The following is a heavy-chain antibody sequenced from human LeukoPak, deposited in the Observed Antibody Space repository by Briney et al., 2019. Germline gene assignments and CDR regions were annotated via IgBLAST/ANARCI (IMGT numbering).Heavy chain of an antibody. D-gene: IGHD3-10*01. CDR2: INHSGST. Sequence: GSLRLSCAASGLTFSDFAMIRVRQPPGKGLEWIGEINHSGSTNYNPSLKSRVTISLDTSRNQFSLKLNSVTAADTAVYYCAKSNGYGLVDIWGQGTMVTVSS. J-gene: IGHJ3*02. CDR1: GLTFSDFA. CDR3: AKSNGYGLVDI. V-gene: IGHV4-34*08.